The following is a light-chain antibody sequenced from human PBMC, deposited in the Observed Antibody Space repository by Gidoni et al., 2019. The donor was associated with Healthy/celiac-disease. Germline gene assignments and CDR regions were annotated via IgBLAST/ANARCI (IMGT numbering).Light chain of an antibody. Sequence: SSALTQDPAVSVALGQTVRITCQGDSRRSYYASWYQQKPGQAPVLVIYGKNNRPSGIPDRFSGSSSGNTASLTITGAQAEDEADYYCNSRDSSGNHLRVFGGGTKLTVL. CDR1: SRRSYY. V-gene: IGLV3-19*01. J-gene: IGLJ2*01. CDR3: NSRDSSGNHLRV. CDR2: GKN.